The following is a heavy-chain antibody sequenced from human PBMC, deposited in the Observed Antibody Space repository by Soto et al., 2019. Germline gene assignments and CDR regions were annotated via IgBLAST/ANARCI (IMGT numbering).Heavy chain of an antibody. CDR2: IYYSGRT. V-gene: IGHV4-39*01. CDR3: DRQRTTVVTQAYFDH. CDR1: GESMSSSSYD. Sequence: EPLSLTCIVSGESMSSSSYDWGWIRQPPGKGLEWIGSIYYSGRTYYNPSFKSRVTISIDTSKNQFSLKLSSVTATDTAVYYCDRQRTTVVTQAYFDHWGQEALVTVSS. J-gene: IGHJ4*02. D-gene: IGHD2-21*02.